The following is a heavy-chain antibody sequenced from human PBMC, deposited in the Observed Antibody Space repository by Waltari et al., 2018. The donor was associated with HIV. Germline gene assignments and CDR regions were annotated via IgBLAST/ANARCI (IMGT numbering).Heavy chain of an antibody. CDR2: ISGDTKTI. J-gene: IGHJ4*02. D-gene: IGHD2-21*02. CDR3: SREVTSSKVMNY. CDR1: GFGFKVVN. Sequence: ESGGGSVQPGKSLRLSCLTSGFGFKVVNMNWVRQAPGKGLEWIAYISGDTKTIYYANSIKGRFFVSRDNDKNSLYLQMNNLSIADTAKYYCSREVTSSKVMNYWGQGTPVLVS. V-gene: IGHV3-48*01.